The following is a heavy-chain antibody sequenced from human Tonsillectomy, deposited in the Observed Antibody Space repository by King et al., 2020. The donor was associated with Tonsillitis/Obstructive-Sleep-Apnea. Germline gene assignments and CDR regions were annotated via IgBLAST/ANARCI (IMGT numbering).Heavy chain of an antibody. J-gene: IGHJ4*02. V-gene: IGHV1-18*01. CDR3: ARGRYGGSECYSGGFDY. Sequence: EQLVQSGAEVTKPGASVKVSCKASGYTFTSYGISWVRQAPGQGLEWMGWISAYNGNTNYAQKLQGRVTMTTDTSTSTAYMELRSLRSDETAVYHCARGRYGGSECYSGGFDYWGQGTLVSVSS. D-gene: IGHD2-21*01. CDR2: ISAYNGNT. CDR1: GYTFTSYG.